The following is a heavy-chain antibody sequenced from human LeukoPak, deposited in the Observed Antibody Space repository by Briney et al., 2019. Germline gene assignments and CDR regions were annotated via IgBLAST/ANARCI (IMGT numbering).Heavy chain of an antibody. D-gene: IGHD3-22*01. CDR1: GGSISSGGYS. CDR2: IYHSGST. CDR3: ARAPYYYDSSGYHYYYGMDV. V-gene: IGHV4-30-2*01. Sequence: SQTLSLTCAVSGGSISSGGYSWSWIRQPPGKGLEWIGYIYHSGSTYYNPSLKSRATISVDRSKNQFSLKLSSVTAADTAVYYCARAPYYYDSSGYHYYYGMDVWGQGTTVTVSS. J-gene: IGHJ6*02.